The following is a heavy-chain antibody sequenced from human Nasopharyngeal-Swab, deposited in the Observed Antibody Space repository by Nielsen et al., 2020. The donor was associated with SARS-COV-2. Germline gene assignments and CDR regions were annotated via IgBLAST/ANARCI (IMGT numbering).Heavy chain of an antibody. CDR3: ARGSSVVVGYYYGMDV. J-gene: IGHJ6*02. Sequence: SVKVSCKASGYTFTGYYMHWVRQAPGQGLEWMGGIIPIFGTANYAQKFQGRVTITADESTSTAYMELSSLRSEDTAVYYCARGSSVVVGYYYGMDVWGQGTTVTVSS. V-gene: IGHV1-69*13. D-gene: IGHD2-15*01. CDR1: GYTFTGYY. CDR2: IIPIFGTA.